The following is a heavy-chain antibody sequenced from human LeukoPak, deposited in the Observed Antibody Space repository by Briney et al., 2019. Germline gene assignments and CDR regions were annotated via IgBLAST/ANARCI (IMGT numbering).Heavy chain of an antibody. D-gene: IGHD5-18*01. CDR3: ARGADTAMEFDY. CDR2: IRYDGSNK. Sequence: PGGSLRLSCAASGFTFSSYGMHWVRQAPGKGLEWVAFIRYDGSNKYYADSVKGRFTISRDNSKNTLYLQMNSLRAEDTAVYYCARGADTAMEFDYWGQGTLVTVSS. V-gene: IGHV3-30*02. CDR1: GFTFSSYG. J-gene: IGHJ4*02.